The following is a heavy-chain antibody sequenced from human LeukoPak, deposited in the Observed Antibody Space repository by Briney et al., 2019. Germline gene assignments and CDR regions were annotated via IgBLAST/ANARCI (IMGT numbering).Heavy chain of an antibody. D-gene: IGHD3-10*01. CDR2: INGDGSST. CDR3: ARDRDSGYHDAFDI. CDR1: GFTFSSYW. V-gene: IGHV3-74*01. Sequence: GGSLRLSCAASGFTFSSYWMNWVRQAPGKGLVWVSRINGDGSSTNYADSVKGRFTISRDNAKNTPYLQLNSLRAEDTAVYYCARDRDSGYHDAFDIWGQGTMVTVSS. J-gene: IGHJ3*02.